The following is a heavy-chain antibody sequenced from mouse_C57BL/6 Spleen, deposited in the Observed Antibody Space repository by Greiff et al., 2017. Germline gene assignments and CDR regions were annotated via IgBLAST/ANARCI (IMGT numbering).Heavy chain of an antibody. CDR2: INPNYGTT. CDR3: ARALGRGDYAMDY. CDR1: GYSFTDYN. D-gene: IGHD3-1*01. V-gene: IGHV1-39*01. J-gene: IGHJ4*01. Sequence: EVQLKESGPELVKPGASVKISCKASGYSFTDYNMNWVKQSNGKSLEWIGVINPNYGTTSYNQKFKGKATLTVDQSSSTAYMQLNSLTSEDSAVYYCARALGRGDYAMDYWGQGTSVTVSS.